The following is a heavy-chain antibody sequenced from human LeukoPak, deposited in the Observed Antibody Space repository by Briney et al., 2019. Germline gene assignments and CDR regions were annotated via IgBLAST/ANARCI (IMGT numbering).Heavy chain of an antibody. CDR1: GFTVSSNH. J-gene: IGHJ4*02. D-gene: IGHD3-10*01. Sequence: GGSLRLSCAASGFTVSSNHMSWVRQAPGKGLEWVSVIYSGGSTYYADSVKGRFTISRDNSKNTLYLQMNRLRAEDTAVYYCARSGYYYGSGSYLDYWGQGTLVTVSS. CDR3: ARSGYYYGSGSYLDY. V-gene: IGHV3-53*01. CDR2: IYSGGST.